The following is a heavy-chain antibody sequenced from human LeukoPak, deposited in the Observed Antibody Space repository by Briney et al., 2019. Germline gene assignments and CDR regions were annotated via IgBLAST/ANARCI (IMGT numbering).Heavy chain of an antibody. J-gene: IGHJ4*02. D-gene: IGHD5-18*01. Sequence: GGSLRLSCAASGFTFSSYWMSWVRQAPGKGLEWVANIKQDGSEKYYVDSVKGRFTISRDNAKNSLYLQMNSLRAEDTAVYYCARDRPNWTGVDTAMVLDSYWGQGTLVTVSS. CDR2: IKQDGSEK. V-gene: IGHV3-7*01. CDR1: GFTFSSYW. CDR3: ARDRPNWTGVDTAMVLDSY.